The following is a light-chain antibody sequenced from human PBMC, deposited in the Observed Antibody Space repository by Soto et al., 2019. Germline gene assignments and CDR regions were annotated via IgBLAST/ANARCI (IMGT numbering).Light chain of an antibody. V-gene: IGLV2-14*01. CDR3: SSYTSSSMGYV. CDR1: SSDVGGYNY. J-gene: IGLJ1*01. Sequence: SALTQPASVSGSPGQSITISCTGTSSDVGGYNYVSWYQQHPGKAPKLMIYDVSNRPSGVSNRFSGSKSGNTASLTISGLQAEDEADYYCSSYTSSSMGYVFGTGTKVTVL. CDR2: DVS.